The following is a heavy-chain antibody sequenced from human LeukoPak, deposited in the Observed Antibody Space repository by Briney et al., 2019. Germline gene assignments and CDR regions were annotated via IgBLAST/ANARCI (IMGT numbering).Heavy chain of an antibody. CDR1: GFTFSSYW. CDR2: ISYDGSNK. J-gene: IGHJ6*03. D-gene: IGHD5-12*01. CDR3: AKRGGYVSPRYYYYYMDV. Sequence: GGSLRLSCAASGFTFSSYWMSWVRQAPGKGLEWVAVISYDGSNKYYADSVKGRFTISRDNSKNTLYLQMNSLRAEDTAVYYCAKRGGYVSPRYYYYYMDVWGKGTTVTISS. V-gene: IGHV3-30*18.